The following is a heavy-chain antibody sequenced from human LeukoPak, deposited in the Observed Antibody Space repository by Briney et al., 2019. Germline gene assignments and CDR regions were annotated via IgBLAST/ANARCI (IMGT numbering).Heavy chain of an antibody. D-gene: IGHD6-19*01. CDR3: ARRTSGWYGIDY. CDR2: IYHSGST. J-gene: IGHJ4*02. Sequence: PSETLSLTCVVSGGSISSSNSWSWVRQPPGKGLEWIGEIYHSGSTNYNPSLKSRVTMSVDKPKNQFSLNLSSVTAADTAVYYCARRTSGWYGIDYWGQGTLVTVPS. CDR1: GGSISSSNS. V-gene: IGHV4-4*02.